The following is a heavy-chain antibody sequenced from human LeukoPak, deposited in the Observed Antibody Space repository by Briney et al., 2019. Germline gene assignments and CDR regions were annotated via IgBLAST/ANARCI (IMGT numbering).Heavy chain of an antibody. CDR3: ARTGYSSSWYVPLFDY. V-gene: IGHV4-39*01. Sequence: SETLSPTCTVSGGSISSSSYYWGWIRQPPGKGLEWIGSIYYSGSTYYNPSLKSRVTISVDTSKNQFSLKLSSVTAADTAVYYCARTGYSSSWYVPLFDYWGQGTLVTVS. CDR1: GGSISSSSYY. D-gene: IGHD6-13*01. J-gene: IGHJ4*02. CDR2: IYYSGST.